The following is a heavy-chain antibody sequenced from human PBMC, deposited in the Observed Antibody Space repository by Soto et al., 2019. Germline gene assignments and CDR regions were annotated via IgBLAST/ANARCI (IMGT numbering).Heavy chain of an antibody. V-gene: IGHV4-34*01. CDR3: ASEHPVVGAVDYYYYGMDV. Sequence: SETLSLTCAVYGGSFSGYYWSWIRQPPGKGLEWIGEINHSGSTNYNPSLKSRVTISVDTSKNQFSLKLSSVTAADTAVYYCASEHPVVGAVDYYYYGMDVWGQGTTVTVSS. D-gene: IGHD1-26*01. CDR1: GGSFSGYY. J-gene: IGHJ6*02. CDR2: INHSGST.